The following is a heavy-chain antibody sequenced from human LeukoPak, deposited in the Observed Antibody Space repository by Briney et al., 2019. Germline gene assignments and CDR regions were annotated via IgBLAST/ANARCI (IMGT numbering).Heavy chain of an antibody. J-gene: IGHJ6*04. CDR3: ARATSGNGMDV. CDR2: ISSSGSTI. CDR1: GFTISTYD. Sequence: GGSLRLSCAASGFTISTYDINWVSQAPGRGLEWVSYISSSGSTIYYADSVKDRFTISRDNAKNLLYLQMNSLRAEDTAVYYCARATSGNGMDVWGKGTTVTVSS. V-gene: IGHV3-48*03. D-gene: IGHD1-26*01.